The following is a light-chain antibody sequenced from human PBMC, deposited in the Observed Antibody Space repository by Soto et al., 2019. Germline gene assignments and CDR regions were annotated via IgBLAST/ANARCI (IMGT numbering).Light chain of an antibody. J-gene: IGKJ5*01. CDR2: GAS. CDR1: QTVLYSS. Sequence: DMLMTQRPDFLAVSLGYTATTNCKSSQTVLYSSNNQLAWYKQTPDQAPRLLIYGASSRATGIPDRFSGSGSGTDFTLTISRLEPEDFAVYYCQQHGISHINFGQGTRLEIK. CDR3: QQHGISHIN. V-gene: IGKV3-20*01.